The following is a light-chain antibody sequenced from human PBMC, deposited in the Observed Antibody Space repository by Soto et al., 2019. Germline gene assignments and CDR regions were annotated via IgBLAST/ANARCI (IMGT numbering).Light chain of an antibody. Sequence: VLTPAPSTLFLSPGERATLSCRSSQSVSSSYLAWYQQKPGQAPRLLIYGASSRATGIPDRFSGSGSGTDFTLTVSRLEPEDFAVYYCQQYDSSSWTFGQGTKVDIK. CDR1: QSVSSSY. J-gene: IGKJ1*01. CDR2: GAS. V-gene: IGKV3-20*01. CDR3: QQYDSSSWT.